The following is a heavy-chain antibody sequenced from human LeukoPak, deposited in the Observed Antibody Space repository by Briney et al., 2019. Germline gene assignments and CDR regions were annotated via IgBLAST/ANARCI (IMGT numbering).Heavy chain of an antibody. Sequence: SQAHSLTCAISGDSVSSNSAVWNWIRQSPSRGPEWLGRTYYRSNWYNDYAVSVKSRITINPDTSKDQFSLQLNSVTPEDTAVYYCARSGVGIDYWGQGTLVTVSS. V-gene: IGHV6-1*01. CDR1: GDSVSSNSAV. CDR2: TYYRSNWYN. J-gene: IGHJ4*02. D-gene: IGHD2-8*01. CDR3: ARSGVGIDY.